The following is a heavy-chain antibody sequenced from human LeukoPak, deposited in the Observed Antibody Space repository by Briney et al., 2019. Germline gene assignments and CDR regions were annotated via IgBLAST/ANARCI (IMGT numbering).Heavy chain of an antibody. J-gene: IGHJ4*02. CDR3: AREVYSSGWYDY. CDR2: ISSNGGST. V-gene: IGHV3-64*01. D-gene: IGHD6-19*01. Sequence: GGSLRLSCAASGFTFSSYAMHWVRQAPGKGLEYVSAISSNGGSTYYANSVKGRFTISRDNSKNTLYLQMGSLRAEDMAVYYCAREVYSSGWYDYWGQGTLVTVSS. CDR1: GFTFSSYA.